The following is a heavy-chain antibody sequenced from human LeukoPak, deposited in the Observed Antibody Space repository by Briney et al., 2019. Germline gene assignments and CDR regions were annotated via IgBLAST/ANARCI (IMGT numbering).Heavy chain of an antibody. Sequence: GESLRLSCAASGFTSSRNAMSWVRQAPGKGLEWVSAIGNVDRDTYYADSVKGRFTISRDSSKNTLYLQMNSLTAEDTAVYYCAKDILRWSFDYWGQGILVTVSS. D-gene: IGHD4-23*01. V-gene: IGHV3-23*01. CDR1: GFTSSRNA. CDR2: IGNVDRDT. J-gene: IGHJ4*02. CDR3: AKDILRWSFDY.